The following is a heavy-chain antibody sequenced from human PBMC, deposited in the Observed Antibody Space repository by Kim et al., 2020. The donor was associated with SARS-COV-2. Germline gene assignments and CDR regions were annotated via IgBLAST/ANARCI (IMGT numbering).Heavy chain of an antibody. Sequence: GGSLRLSCAVSGFPYSQYAMSWVRQAPGKGPEWVSSISGGGGATYYADSVNGRFTVSRDNSKNTLYLQMYRLRAEDTALYYCAKYAKSHDYDASALGDFDLWGQGTMVTV. V-gene: IGHV3-23*01. CDR2: ISGGGGAT. CDR1: GFPYSQYA. CDR3: AKYAKSHDYDASALGDFDL. J-gene: IGHJ3*01. D-gene: IGHD3-16*01.